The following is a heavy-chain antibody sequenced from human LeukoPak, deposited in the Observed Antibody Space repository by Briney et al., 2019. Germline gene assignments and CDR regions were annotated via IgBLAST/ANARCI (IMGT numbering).Heavy chain of an antibody. CDR2: TYFRSKWYH. D-gene: IGHD3-3*01. CDR1: GDSVSPNSVA. CDR3: ARSQTGVAFDY. Sequence: SQTLSLTCAISGDSVSPNSVAWDWIRQSPSRGLEWLGRTYFRSKWYHDYAVSLKSRLSFNPDTSKNQFSLQLNSVSPEDTAVYYCARSQTGVAFDYWGQGTLVTVSS. V-gene: IGHV6-1*01. J-gene: IGHJ4*02.